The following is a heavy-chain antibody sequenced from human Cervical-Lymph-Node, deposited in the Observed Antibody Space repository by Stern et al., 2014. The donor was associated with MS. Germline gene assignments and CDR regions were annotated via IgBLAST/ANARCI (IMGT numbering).Heavy chain of an antibody. CDR3: ATHRGRVTYYYGMDV. J-gene: IGHJ6*02. V-gene: IGHV1-24*01. CDR1: GYTLSEIS. Sequence: QLGQSGAEVKKPGASVKVSCKVSGYTLSEISMHWVRQAPGKGLERMGGFDPEHGESRYAQKFRGRVNMAEDRSKDTAYMEVSSLRSEDTPVYYCATHRGRVTYYYGMDVWGQGTTVTVSS. CDR2: FDPEHGES. D-gene: IGHD2-21*02.